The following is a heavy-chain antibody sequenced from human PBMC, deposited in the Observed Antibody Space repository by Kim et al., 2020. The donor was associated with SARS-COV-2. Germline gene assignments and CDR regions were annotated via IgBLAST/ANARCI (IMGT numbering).Heavy chain of an antibody. D-gene: IGHD3-10*01. CDR2: IDPSDSYT. J-gene: IGHJ6*02. CDR3: ARRGGGRGIIISMDLVYYGLDV. V-gene: IGHV5-10-1*01. Sequence: GESLKISCKGSGYSFTSYWITWVRQMPGKGLEWMGRIDPSDSYTNYSPSFQGHVTISADKSISTAYLQWSSLKASDTAMYYCARRGGGRGIIISMDLVYYGLDVWGQGTTVTVSS. CDR1: GYSFTSYW.